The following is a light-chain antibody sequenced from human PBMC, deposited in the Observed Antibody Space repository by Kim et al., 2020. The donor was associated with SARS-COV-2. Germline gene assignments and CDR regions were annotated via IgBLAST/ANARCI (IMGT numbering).Light chain of an antibody. CDR1: RLIPDNS. CDR3: QQHRPSFS. CDR2: GAT. J-gene: IGKJ4*01. Sequence: EVVLTQSPATLSLSPGERATLSCRASRLIPDNSLAWYHHKPGQVPRLLIYGATSRATGIPDRFSGSGSGTDFTLVISRLEPEDFGVYYSQQHRPSFSFGGGTTVDI. V-gene: IGKV3-20*01.